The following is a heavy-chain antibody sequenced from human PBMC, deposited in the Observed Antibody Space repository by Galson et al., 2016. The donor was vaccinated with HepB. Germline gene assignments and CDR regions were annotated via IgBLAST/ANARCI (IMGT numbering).Heavy chain of an antibody. Sequence: SLRLSCAVSGLTFSDYYLSWIRQAPGKGLEWLSYISSSGSTTYYADSVKGRFTISRDNAKNSLYLRMNSLRAEDTAVYYCAISVTATSDYWGQGTLVTVSS. V-gene: IGHV3-11*04. CDR2: ISSSGSTT. CDR3: AISVTATSDY. J-gene: IGHJ4*02. D-gene: IGHD2-21*02. CDR1: GLTFSDYY.